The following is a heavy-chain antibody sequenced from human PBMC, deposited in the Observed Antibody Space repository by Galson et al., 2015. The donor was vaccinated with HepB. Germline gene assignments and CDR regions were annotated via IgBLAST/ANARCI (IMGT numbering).Heavy chain of an antibody. CDR1: GFTFRYNA. D-gene: IGHD2-2*02. CDR2: LSGSGSNT. V-gene: IGHV3-23*01. J-gene: IGHJ4*02. Sequence: SLRLSCAASGFTFRYNAMSWVRQAPGQGLEWVSTLSGSGSNTYSADSVQGRFPISRDNSKNTLYLLMNSLRAEDTAVYYCAKHGDVVVPTTIGATAGDDYWGQGTLVTVSS. CDR3: AKHGDVVVPTTIGATAGDDY.